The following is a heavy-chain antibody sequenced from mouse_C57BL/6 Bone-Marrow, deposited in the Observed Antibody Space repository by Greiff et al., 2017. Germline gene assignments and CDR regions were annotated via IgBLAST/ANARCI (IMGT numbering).Heavy chain of an antibody. CDR2: IYPGSGST. D-gene: IGHD5-1-1*01. CDR1: GYTFTSYW. CDR3: ARETLGYLPAY. J-gene: IGHJ3*01. Sequence: QVQLQQPGAELVKPGASVKMSCKASGYTFTSYWITWVKQRPGQGLEWIGDIYPGSGSTNYNVKFKSKATLTVDTSSSTAYMQLSSLTSEDSAVYYCARETLGYLPAYWGQGTLVTVSA. V-gene: IGHV1-55*01.